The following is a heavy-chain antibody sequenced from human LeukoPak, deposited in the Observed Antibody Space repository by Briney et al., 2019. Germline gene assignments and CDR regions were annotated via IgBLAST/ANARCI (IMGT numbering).Heavy chain of an antibody. V-gene: IGHV3-23*01. CDR2: ISASGGST. Sequence: PGGSLRLSCAASGFTFSSYAMSWVRQAPGKGLEWVSAISASGGSTYYADSVKGRFTISRDKSKNTLYLQMTILRAEDTAVYYCAKEGSSGWYSLFDYWGPGTLVTVSS. J-gene: IGHJ4*02. D-gene: IGHD6-19*01. CDR3: AKEGSSGWYSLFDY. CDR1: GFTFSSYA.